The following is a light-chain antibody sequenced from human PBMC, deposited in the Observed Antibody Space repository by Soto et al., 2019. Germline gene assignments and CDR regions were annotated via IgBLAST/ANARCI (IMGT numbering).Light chain of an antibody. Sequence: EIVLTQSPGTLSLSPGERATLSCRASQSVSGTYLAWYQQKPGRAPRLLIYGASSRATDIPDRFSGSGSGTDFTLTISRLEPEDFAVYYCQQYGRSPWTFGQGTKVESK. J-gene: IGKJ1*01. CDR3: QQYGRSPWT. CDR2: GAS. CDR1: QSVSGTY. V-gene: IGKV3-20*01.